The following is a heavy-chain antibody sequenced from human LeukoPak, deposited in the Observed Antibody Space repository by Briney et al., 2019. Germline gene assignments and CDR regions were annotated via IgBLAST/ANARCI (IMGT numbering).Heavy chain of an antibody. J-gene: IGHJ3*02. D-gene: IGHD3-22*01. V-gene: IGHV4-38-2*01. CDR3: ARRRTMIVVVPNAFDI. CDR1: GYSISSGYY. Sequence: SETLSLTCAVSGYSISSGYYWGWIRQPPGKGLGWIGSIYHSGSTYYNPSLKSRVTISVDTSKNQFSLKLSSVTAADTAVYYCARRRTMIVVVPNAFDIWGQGTMVTVSS. CDR2: IYHSGST.